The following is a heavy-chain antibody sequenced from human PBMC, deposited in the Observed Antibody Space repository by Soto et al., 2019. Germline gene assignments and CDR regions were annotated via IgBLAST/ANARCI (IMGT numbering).Heavy chain of an antibody. Sequence: ASVKVSCKASGYTFTSYGISWVRQAPGQGLEWMGWISAYNGNTNYAQKLQGRVTMTTDTSTSTAYMELRSLRSDDTAVYYCARVPGGVVRGVDSDPWGQGTLVTVSS. J-gene: IGHJ5*02. CDR1: GYTFTSYG. CDR3: ARVPGGVVRGVDSDP. V-gene: IGHV1-18*01. CDR2: ISAYNGNT. D-gene: IGHD2-2*01.